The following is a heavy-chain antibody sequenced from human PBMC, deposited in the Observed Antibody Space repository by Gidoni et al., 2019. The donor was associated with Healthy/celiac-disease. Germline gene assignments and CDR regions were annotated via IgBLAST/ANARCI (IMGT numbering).Heavy chain of an antibody. J-gene: IGHJ6*02. D-gene: IGHD2-2*01. CDR3: ARNLVPAAMRSYYYGMDV. V-gene: IGHV5-10-1*01. Sequence: EVQLVQSGAEVNKPWESLRISCKGSGYCFTSYWNSWVRQMPGKGLEWMGRIEPSDSYTNYSPSFQGHVTISADKSISTAYLQWSSLKASDTAMYYCARNLVPAAMRSYYYGMDVWGQGTTVTVSS. CDR1: GYCFTSYW. CDR2: IEPSDSYT.